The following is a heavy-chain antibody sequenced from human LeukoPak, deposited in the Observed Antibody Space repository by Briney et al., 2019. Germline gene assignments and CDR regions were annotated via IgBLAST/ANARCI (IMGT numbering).Heavy chain of an antibody. J-gene: IGHJ6*02. V-gene: IGHV4-34*01. CDR1: GGSFSGYY. Sequence: SETLSLTCAVYGGSFSGYYWSWIRQPPGKGLEWIGEINHSGSTNYNPSLKSRVTISVDTSKNQFSLKLSSVTAADTAVYYCARDRGCSGGSCYSSYYYYGMDVWGQGTTVTVSS. D-gene: IGHD2-15*01. CDR3: ARDRGCSGGSCYSSYYYYGMDV. CDR2: INHSGST.